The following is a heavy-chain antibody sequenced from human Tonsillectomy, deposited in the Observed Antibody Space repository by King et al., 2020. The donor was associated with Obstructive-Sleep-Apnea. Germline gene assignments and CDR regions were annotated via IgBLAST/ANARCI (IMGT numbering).Heavy chain of an antibody. J-gene: IGHJ4*02. CDR3: ATDDYNFLTGDYWGEED. V-gene: IGHV3-33*01. CDR2: IWYDESNK. D-gene: IGHD3-9*01. CDR1: GFTFSSYG. Sequence: VQLVESGGGVVQPGRSLRLSCAASGFTFSSYGMHWVRQAPGKGLEWVAIIWYDESNKYYGDSVKGRFTISRDNSKNTLHLQMNSLVAEDTAVYFCATDDYNFLTGDYWGEEDWGQGTLVTVSS.